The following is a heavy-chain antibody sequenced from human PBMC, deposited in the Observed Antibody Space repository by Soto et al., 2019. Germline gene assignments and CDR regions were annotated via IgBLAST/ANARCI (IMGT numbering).Heavy chain of an antibody. D-gene: IGHD6-19*01. CDR3: ARDSSGWEFDY. J-gene: IGHJ4*02. CDR2: IIPILGIA. Sequence: SVKVSCKASGGTFSSYTISWVRQAPGQGLEWMGRIIPILGIANYAQKLQGRDKITADKSTSTAYMELSSLRSEDTAVYYCARDSSGWEFDYWGQGTLVTVSS. CDR1: GGTFSSYT. V-gene: IGHV1-69*04.